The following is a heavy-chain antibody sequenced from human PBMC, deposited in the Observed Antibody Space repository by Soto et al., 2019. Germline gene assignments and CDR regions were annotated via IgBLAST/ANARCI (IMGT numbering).Heavy chain of an antibody. Sequence: QVQLVESGGGVVQPGRSLRLSCAASGFTFSSYGMHWVRQAPGKGLEWMAVISYDGSNKYYADSVKGRFTISRDNSKNTLYLQMNSLRAEDTAVYYCAKDSGGGSAEDYYYGMDVWGQGTTVTVSS. CDR3: AKDSGGGSAEDYYYGMDV. CDR2: ISYDGSNK. J-gene: IGHJ6*02. V-gene: IGHV3-30*18. D-gene: IGHD1-26*01. CDR1: GFTFSSYG.